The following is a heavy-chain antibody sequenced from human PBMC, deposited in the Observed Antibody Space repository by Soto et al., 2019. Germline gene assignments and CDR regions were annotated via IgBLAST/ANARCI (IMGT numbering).Heavy chain of an antibody. CDR2: IKQDGSEK. J-gene: IGHJ6*03. V-gene: IGHV3-7*01. CDR3: ASVGVTTVTTGPGDYYYYYYMDV. D-gene: IGHD4-4*01. CDR1: GFTFSSYW. Sequence: EVQLVESGGGLVQHGGSLRLSCAASGFTFSSYWMSWVRQAPGKGLEWVAKIKQDGSEKYYVDSVNGRFTISSANAKTSLDLQMNSLSAEDTAVYYCASVGVTTVTTGPGDYYYYYYMDVWGKGTTVTVSS.